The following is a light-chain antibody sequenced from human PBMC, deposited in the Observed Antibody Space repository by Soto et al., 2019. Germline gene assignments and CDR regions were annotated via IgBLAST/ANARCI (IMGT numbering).Light chain of an antibody. Sequence: DIQMTQSPSSLTASVGDRVTITCRASQSISSYLNWYQQKPGQAPKLLIYAASSMQTGVSSRFSGSGSGTDFTLTISSPQPEDFATYYCHQSYSPPHTFGQGTKLEIK. CDR2: AAS. CDR3: HQSYSPPHT. CDR1: QSISSY. V-gene: IGKV1-39*01. J-gene: IGKJ2*01.